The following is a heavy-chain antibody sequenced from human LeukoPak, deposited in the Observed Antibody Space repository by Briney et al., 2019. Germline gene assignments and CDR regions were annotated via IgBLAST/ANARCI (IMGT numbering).Heavy chain of an antibody. CDR2: INHSGST. V-gene: IGHV4-34*01. J-gene: IGHJ4*02. Sequence: SETLSLTCAVYGGSLSGYYWSWIRQPPGKGLEWIGEINHSGSTKYNPSLKSRVTISVDTAKNQFSLKLSSVTAADTAVYYCARQGYCSGGSCYSGGIDYWGQGTLVTVSS. D-gene: IGHD2-15*01. CDR1: GGSLSGYY. CDR3: ARQGYCSGGSCYSGGIDY.